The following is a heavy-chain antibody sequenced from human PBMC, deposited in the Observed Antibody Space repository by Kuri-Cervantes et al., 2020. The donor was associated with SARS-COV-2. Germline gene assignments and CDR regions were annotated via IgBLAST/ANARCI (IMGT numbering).Heavy chain of an antibody. CDR1: GFTFSSYS. CDR3: AKDLVTIFGVVITGTFDY. V-gene: IGHV3-23*01. CDR2: VNNDGSST. J-gene: IGHJ4*02. Sequence: GESLKISCAASGFTFSSYSMNWVRQAPGKGLVWVSRVNNDGSSTYYADSVKGRFTISRDNSKNTLYLQMNSLRAEDTAVYYCAKDLVTIFGVVITGTFDYWGQGTLVTVSS. D-gene: IGHD3-3*01.